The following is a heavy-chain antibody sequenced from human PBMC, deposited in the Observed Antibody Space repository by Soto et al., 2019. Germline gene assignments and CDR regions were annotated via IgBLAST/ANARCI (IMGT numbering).Heavy chain of an antibody. J-gene: IGHJ3*02. CDR1: GFTVSSNY. V-gene: IGHV3-53*05. CDR3: AKYGLETIRASVAFDI. D-gene: IGHD1-1*01. CDR2: IYSGGST. Sequence: PGGSLRLSCAASGFTVSSNYMSWVRQAPGKGLEWVSVIYSGGSTYYADSVKGRFTISRDNSRNTVSLQVNSLRAEDTAVYYCAKYGLETIRASVAFDIWGQGTMVTVSS.